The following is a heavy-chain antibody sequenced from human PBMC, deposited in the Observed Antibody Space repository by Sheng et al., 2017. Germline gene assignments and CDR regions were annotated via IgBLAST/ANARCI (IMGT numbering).Heavy chain of an antibody. CDR2: INHSGST. CDR1: GGSFSGYY. CDR3: ARRVRLGELFPFDY. D-gene: IGHD3-16*01. Sequence: QVQLQQWGAGLLKPSETLSLTCAVYGGSFSGYYWSWIRQPPGKGLEWIGEINHSGSTNYNPSLKSRVTISVDTSKNQFSLKLSSVTAADTAVYYCARRVRLGELFPFDYWGQGTLVTVSS. J-gene: IGHJ4*02. V-gene: IGHV4-34*01.